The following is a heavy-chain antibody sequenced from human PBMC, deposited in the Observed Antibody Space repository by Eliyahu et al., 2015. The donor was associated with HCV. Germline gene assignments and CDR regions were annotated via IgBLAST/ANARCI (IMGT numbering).Heavy chain of an antibody. Sequence: QVQLVQSGAEVKKPGASVKVSCKASGYTFTSYGISWVRQAPGQGLEWMGWITTYNGNTNYAQNLQGRVTMTTDTSTSTAYMELRSLRSDDTAVYYCARGLNRHGYGDYDYWDQGTLVTVSS. CDR2: ITTYNGNT. CDR1: GYTFTSYG. D-gene: IGHD4-17*01. V-gene: IGHV1-18*01. CDR3: ARGLNRHGYGDYDY. J-gene: IGHJ4*02.